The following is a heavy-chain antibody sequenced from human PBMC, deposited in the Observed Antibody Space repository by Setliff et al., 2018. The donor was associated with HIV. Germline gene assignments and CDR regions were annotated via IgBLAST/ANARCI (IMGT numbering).Heavy chain of an antibody. CDR2: INPNSGGT. Sequence: AASVKVSCKASGYTFTGYYMHWVRQAPGQGLEWMGWINPNSGGTNYAQKFQGRVTMTRDTSISTAYMELSRLRSDAAAVYYCARDGGPYGDYGGGAFDIWGQGTMVTVSS. CDR3: ARDGGPYGDYGGGAFDI. J-gene: IGHJ3*02. CDR1: GYTFTGYY. D-gene: IGHD4-17*01. V-gene: IGHV1-2*02.